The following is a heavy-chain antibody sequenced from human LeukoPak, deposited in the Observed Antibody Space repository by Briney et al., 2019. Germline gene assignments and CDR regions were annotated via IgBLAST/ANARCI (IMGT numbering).Heavy chain of an antibody. J-gene: IGHJ5*02. Sequence: SETLSLTCTVSGGSISSGDYYWSWIRQPPGKGLEWIGYIYYSGSTYYNPSLKSRVTISVDRSKNQFSLKLSSVTAADTAVYYCARSQGNWFDPWGQGTLVTVSS. V-gene: IGHV4-30-4*01. CDR1: GGSISSGDYY. CDR3: ARSQGNWFDP. CDR2: IYYSGST.